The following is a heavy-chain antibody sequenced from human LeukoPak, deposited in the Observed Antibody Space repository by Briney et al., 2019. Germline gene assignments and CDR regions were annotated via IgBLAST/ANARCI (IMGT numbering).Heavy chain of an antibody. V-gene: IGHV3-21*01. CDR3: ASHRWDAFDI. CDR1: GFTFSSYS. CDR2: ISSVSSYI. D-gene: IGHD6-13*01. J-gene: IGHJ3*02. Sequence: GGSLRLSCAASGFTFSSYSMNWVRQAPGKGLEWVSSISSVSSYIYYADSVKGRFTISRDNAKNSLYLQMNSLRAEDTAVYDCASHRWDAFDIWGQGTMVTVSS.